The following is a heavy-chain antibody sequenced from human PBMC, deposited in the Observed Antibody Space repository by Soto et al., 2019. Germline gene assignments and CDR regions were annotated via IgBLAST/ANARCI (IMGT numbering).Heavy chain of an antibody. CDR3: AQVPRYTVTPPDDY. CDR1: GFSFSTFP. V-gene: IGHV3-30*18. Sequence: PGGSLRLSCAASGFSFSTFPMNWVRQAPGEGLEWVAVISYDGTNKYYADSVKGRFTISRDNSKNTLWLQMNSLRAEDTAVYYCAQVPRYTVTPPDDYWGQGTLVTVSS. J-gene: IGHJ4*02. D-gene: IGHD4-17*01. CDR2: ISYDGTNK.